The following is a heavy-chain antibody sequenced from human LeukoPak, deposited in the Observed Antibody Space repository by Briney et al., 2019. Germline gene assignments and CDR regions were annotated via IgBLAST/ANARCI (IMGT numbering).Heavy chain of an antibody. CDR1: GXSISSYY. CDR2: IYYSGST. D-gene: IGHD5-24*01. J-gene: IGHJ4*02. Sequence: SETLSLTCTVSGXSISSYYWSWIRQPPGKGLEWIGYIYYSGSTNYNPSLKSRVTISVDTSKNQFSLKLSSVTAADTAVYYCARDLDGFYYFDYWGQGTLVTVSS. CDR3: ARDLDGFYYFDY. V-gene: IGHV4-59*01.